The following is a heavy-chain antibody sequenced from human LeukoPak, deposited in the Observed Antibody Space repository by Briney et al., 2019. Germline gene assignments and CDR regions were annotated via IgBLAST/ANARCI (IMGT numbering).Heavy chain of an antibody. D-gene: IGHD3-22*01. CDR2: ISYDGSNK. V-gene: IGHV3-30-3*01. CDR3: AKGRNYDSSGSFDY. Sequence: GGSLRLSCAASGFTFSSYAMHWVRQAPGKGLEWVAVISYDGSNKYYADSVKGRFTISRDNAKNSLYLQMNSLRAEDTALYYCAKGRNYDSSGSFDYWGQGTLVTVSS. CDR1: GFTFSSYA. J-gene: IGHJ4*02.